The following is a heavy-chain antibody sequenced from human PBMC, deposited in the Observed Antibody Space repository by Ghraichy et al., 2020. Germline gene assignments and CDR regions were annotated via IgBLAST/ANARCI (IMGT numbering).Heavy chain of an antibody. Sequence: SQTLSLTCTVSGGSISSYYWSWIRQPAGKGLEWIGRIYTSGSTNYNPSLKSRVTMSVDTSKNQFSLKLSSVTAADTAVYYCARVGYYDFWSGYSDAFDIWGQGTMVTVSS. CDR1: GGSISSYY. D-gene: IGHD3-3*01. J-gene: IGHJ3*02. CDR2: IYTSGST. V-gene: IGHV4-4*07. CDR3: ARVGYYDFWSGYSDAFDI.